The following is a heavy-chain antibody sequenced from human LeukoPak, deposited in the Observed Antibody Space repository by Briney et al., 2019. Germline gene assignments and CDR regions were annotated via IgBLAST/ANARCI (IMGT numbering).Heavy chain of an antibody. D-gene: IGHD6-13*01. Sequence: GGSLRLSCAASGFTVSSNYMSWVRQAPGKGLEWVSVIYSGGSTYYADSVKGRFTISRDNSKNTLYLQMNSLRAEDTAVYYCARDGMIAAAGPTGYYYYYYMDVWGKGTTVTVSS. CDR3: ARDGMIAAAGPTGYYYYYYMDV. J-gene: IGHJ6*03. CDR1: GFTVSSNY. V-gene: IGHV3-53*05. CDR2: IYSGGST.